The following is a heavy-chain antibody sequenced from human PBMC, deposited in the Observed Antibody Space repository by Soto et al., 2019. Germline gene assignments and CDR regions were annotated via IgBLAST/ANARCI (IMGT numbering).Heavy chain of an antibody. J-gene: IGHJ4*02. Sequence: QVQLQESGPGLAKPSGTLSLSCAVSGGSVSNNNWWSWVRQSPGNGLEWIGEIHHSGGTSYNPSLESRATLSVDKSKNELSLRLNYVTAADTAVYYCTKNSAYALDYWGLGILVTVSS. CDR2: IHHSGGT. CDR3: TKNSAYALDY. V-gene: IGHV4-4*02. CDR1: GGSVSNNNW. D-gene: IGHD5-12*01.